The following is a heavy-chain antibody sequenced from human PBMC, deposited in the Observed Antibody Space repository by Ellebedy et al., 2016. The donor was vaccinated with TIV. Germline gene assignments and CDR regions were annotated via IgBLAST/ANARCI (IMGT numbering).Heavy chain of an antibody. J-gene: IGHJ4*02. CDR2: IRNKANSYAT. D-gene: IGHD2-21*02. V-gene: IGHV3-73*01. CDR3: TRRAYCGGDCYSFDY. CDR1: GFTFSDST. Sequence: GESLKISCAASGFTFSDSTIHWVRQASGKGLEWVGRIRNKANSYATAYAASVKGRFTISRDDSKNTAYLQMNSLKTEDTAVYYCTRRAYCGGDCYSFDYWGQGTLVTVSS.